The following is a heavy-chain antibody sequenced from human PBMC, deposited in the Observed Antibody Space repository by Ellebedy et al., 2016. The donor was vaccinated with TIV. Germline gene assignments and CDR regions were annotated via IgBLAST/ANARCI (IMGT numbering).Heavy chain of an antibody. Sequence: MPSETLSLTCTVSGGSISSYYWSWIRQPPGKGLEWIGYIYYSGSTNYNPSLKSRVTISVDTSKNQFSLKLSSVTAADTAVYYCARETKYSSSWYYYYGMDVWGQGTTVTVSS. CDR1: GGSISSYY. V-gene: IGHV4-59*01. CDR3: ARETKYSSSWYYYYGMDV. D-gene: IGHD6-13*01. J-gene: IGHJ6*02. CDR2: IYYSGST.